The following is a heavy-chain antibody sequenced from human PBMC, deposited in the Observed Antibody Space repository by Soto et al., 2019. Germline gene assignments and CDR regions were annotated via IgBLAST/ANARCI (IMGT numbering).Heavy chain of an antibody. D-gene: IGHD3-3*01. Sequence: GGSLRLSCAASGFTFSDYYMSWIRQAPGKGLEWVSYISSSGSTIYYADSVKGRFTISRDNAKNSLYLQMNSLRAEDTAVYYCARVERYYDFWSGSPNYYYYYMDVWGKGTTVTVSS. CDR2: ISSSGSTI. CDR1: GFTFSDYY. CDR3: ARVERYYDFWSGSPNYYYYYMDV. J-gene: IGHJ6*03. V-gene: IGHV3-11*01.